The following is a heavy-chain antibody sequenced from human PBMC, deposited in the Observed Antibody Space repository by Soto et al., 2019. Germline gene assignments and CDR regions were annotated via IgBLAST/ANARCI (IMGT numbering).Heavy chain of an antibody. CDR2: IYSGGST. Sequence: EVQLVESGGGLVQPGGSLRLSCAASGFTVSSNYMSWVRQAPGKGLEWVSVIYSGGSTYYAASVKGRFTISRHNSKNTLYLQMNSLRAEDTAVYYCARGVQWSPYYFDYWGQGTLVTVSS. D-gene: IGHD1-1*01. CDR1: GFTVSSNY. J-gene: IGHJ4*02. V-gene: IGHV3-53*04. CDR3: ARGVQWSPYYFDY.